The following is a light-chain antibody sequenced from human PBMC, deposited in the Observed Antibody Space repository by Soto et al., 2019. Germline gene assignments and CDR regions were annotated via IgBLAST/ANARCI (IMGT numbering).Light chain of an antibody. CDR1: QRISNW. V-gene: IGKV1-5*01. CDR3: QKYESFSLWT. CDR2: DAS. Sequence: DIQMTQSPSTLSASVGDRVTITCRASQRISNWLAWYQQKAGKDPQLLIYDASSLKSGVPSRFSGSGSGTEFTLNISSLQPDDFATYYCQKYESFSLWTFGQGTKVELK. J-gene: IGKJ1*01.